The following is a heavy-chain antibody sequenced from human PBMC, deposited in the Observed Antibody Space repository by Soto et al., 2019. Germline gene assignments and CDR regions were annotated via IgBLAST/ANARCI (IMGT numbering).Heavy chain of an antibody. Sequence: SETLSLTCTVSGGSINTYYWSWIRQAAGKGLEWIGRIYSGGSTNYNPSLMSRVSVSVDMSKNQFSLKLSSVTAADTAVYYCARGQGGFAEFSLDYWGHGTLVTVYS. CDR1: GGSINTYY. V-gene: IGHV4-4*07. CDR3: ARGQGGFAEFSLDY. J-gene: IGHJ4*01. CDR2: IYSGGST. D-gene: IGHD3-10*01.